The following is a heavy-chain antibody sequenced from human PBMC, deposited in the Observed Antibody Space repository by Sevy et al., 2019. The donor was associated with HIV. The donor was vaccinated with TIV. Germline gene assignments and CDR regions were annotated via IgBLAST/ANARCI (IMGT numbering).Heavy chain of an antibody. V-gene: IGHV3-11*01. J-gene: IGHJ4*02. D-gene: IGHD3-3*01. CDR2: ISTSGPVI. CDR1: GFSFSDYY. Sequence: GGSLRLSCAAFGFSFSDYYMMWIRQAPGKGLECVSYISTSGPVIYHADSVKGRFTVSRDNAKNSLDVQMNSLTAGDTAVYCCARVEEGLLEHLSFDYWGQGSLVTVSS. CDR3: ARVEEGLLEHLSFDY.